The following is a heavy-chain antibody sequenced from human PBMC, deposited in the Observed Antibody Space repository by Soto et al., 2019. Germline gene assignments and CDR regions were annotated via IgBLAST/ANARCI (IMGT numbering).Heavy chain of an antibody. D-gene: IGHD1-26*01. CDR3: ARLDSHTGSYNY. J-gene: IGHJ4*01. V-gene: IGHV1-18*01. Sequence: QVQLVQSGAEVKKPGASVKVSCTTSGYTFISYAINWVRQAPGPGLEWRGWISPSSGNTNYAQNVQGRVTLTRDTSTSTAYMELTSLRADDTAIYYCARLDSHTGSYNYWGHGTLVTVSS. CDR1: GYTFISYA. CDR2: ISPSSGNT.